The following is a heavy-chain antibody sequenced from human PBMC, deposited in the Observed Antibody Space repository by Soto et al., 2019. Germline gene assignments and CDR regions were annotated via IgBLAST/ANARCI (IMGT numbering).Heavy chain of an antibody. Sequence: PGESLKISCKGSGYSYTSYWIGWVRQTPGKGLEWMGIIYPGDSDTRYSPSFQGQVTISVGKSISTAYLQWSSLKASDTAIYYCTRGGGDDSGGNHHWGQGTPVTVSS. V-gene: IGHV5-51*01. CDR1: GYSYTSYW. D-gene: IGHD4-17*01. CDR3: TRGGGDDSGGNHH. J-gene: IGHJ5*02. CDR2: IYPGDSDT.